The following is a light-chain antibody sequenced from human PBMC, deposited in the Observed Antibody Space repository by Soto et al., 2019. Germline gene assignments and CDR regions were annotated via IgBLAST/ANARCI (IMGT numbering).Light chain of an antibody. CDR3: MQGTHWPPMYT. CDR2: KVS. J-gene: IGKJ2*01. Sequence: DVVMTQSPLSLPVTLGQPASISCRSSQSLVYRDGNTYLNWFQQRPGQSPRRLIYKVSNRDSGVPDRFSGSGSGTDFTLKISRVEAEDVGVYYCMQGTHWPPMYTFGQGTKLEIK. V-gene: IGKV2-30*01. CDR1: QSLVYRDGNTY.